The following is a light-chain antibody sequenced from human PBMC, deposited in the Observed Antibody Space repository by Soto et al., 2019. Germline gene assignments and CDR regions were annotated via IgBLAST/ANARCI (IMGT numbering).Light chain of an antibody. V-gene: IGKV1-9*01. CDR3: QQLDSYPVT. J-gene: IGKJ4*01. CDR1: QGISSY. CDR2: SAS. Sequence: IQLTQSPSSLSASVGDRVTITCRASQGISSYLVWYRQEPGKAPKLLIYSASTLQSGVPSRFSDSGYGTDFTLTISNLQPEDFAIYYCQQLDSYPVTFGGGTKVEIK.